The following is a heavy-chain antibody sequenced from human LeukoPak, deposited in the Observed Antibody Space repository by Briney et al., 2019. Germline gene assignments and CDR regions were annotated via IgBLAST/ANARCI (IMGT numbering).Heavy chain of an antibody. V-gene: IGHV5-51*01. J-gene: IGHJ6*02. Sequence: GESLKISCKGSGYSFTNYWIGWARQMPGKGLEWMGITYFGDSDTRYSPSFRGQVTISADKSINTAYLQWSSLKASDTAMYYCARYLPGFYSMDVWGQGTTVTVSS. CDR1: GYSFTNYW. CDR2: TYFGDSDT. CDR3: ARYLPGFYSMDV.